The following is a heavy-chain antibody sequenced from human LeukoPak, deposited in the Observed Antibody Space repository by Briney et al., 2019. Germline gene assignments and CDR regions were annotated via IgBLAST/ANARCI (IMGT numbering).Heavy chain of an antibody. D-gene: IGHD3-22*01. J-gene: IGHJ4*02. CDR1: GYTFTSNY. CDR2: INTNTGNP. Sequence: ASVKVSCTAFGYTFTSNYMHWVRQAPGQGLEWMGWINTNTGNPTYTQGFTGRFVFSLDTSVSTAYLQISSLKAEDTAVYYCARLPIYDSSGYDYWGQGTLVTVSS. V-gene: IGHV7-4-1*02. CDR3: ARLPIYDSSGYDY.